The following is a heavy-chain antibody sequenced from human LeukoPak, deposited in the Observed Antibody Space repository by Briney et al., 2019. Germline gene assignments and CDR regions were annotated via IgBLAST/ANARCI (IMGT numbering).Heavy chain of an antibody. CDR3: ARWNVVVPAASHDAFDI. Sequence: SGTLSLTCAVSGGSISSSNWWSWVRQPPGEGLEWIGEIYHSGSTNYNPSLKSRVTISVDKSKNQFSLKLSSVTAADTAVYYCARWNVVVPAASHDAFDIWGQGTMVTVSS. V-gene: IGHV4-4*02. CDR1: GGSISSSNW. J-gene: IGHJ3*02. D-gene: IGHD2-2*01. CDR2: IYHSGST.